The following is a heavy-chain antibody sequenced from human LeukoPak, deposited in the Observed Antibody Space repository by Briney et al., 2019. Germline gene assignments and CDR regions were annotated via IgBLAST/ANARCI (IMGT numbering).Heavy chain of an antibody. J-gene: IGHJ6*02. CDR3: ARGHLTGTNYYYYGMDV. V-gene: IGHV3-33*01. Sequence: GGSLRLSCAASGFTFSSYGMRWVRQAPGKGLEWVAVIWYDGSNKYYADSVKGRFTISRDNSKNTLYLQMNSLRAEDTAVYYCARGHLTGTNYYYYGMDVWGQGTTVTVSS. CDR1: GFTFSSYG. CDR2: IWYDGSNK. D-gene: IGHD1-7*01.